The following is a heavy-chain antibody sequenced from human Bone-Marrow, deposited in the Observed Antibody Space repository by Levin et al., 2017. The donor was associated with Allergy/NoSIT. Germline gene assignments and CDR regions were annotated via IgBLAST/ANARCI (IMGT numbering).Heavy chain of an antibody. V-gene: IGHV2-5*02. CDR2: IYWDDDK. D-gene: IGHD3-10*01. J-gene: IGHJ4*02. CDR3: AHRRCDYYPGSSVFPY. Sequence: SGPTLVKPTQTLTLTCSFSGFSLTASGEGVAWIRQPPGKALEWLALIYWDDDKRYNSSLKSRLTITKDSSKNQVVLTMTNMDSVDTATYYCAHRRCDYYPGSSVFPYWGQGSVVTVSS. CDR1: GFSLTASGEG.